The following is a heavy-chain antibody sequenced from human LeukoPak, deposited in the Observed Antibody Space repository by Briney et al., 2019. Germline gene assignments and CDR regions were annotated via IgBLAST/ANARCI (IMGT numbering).Heavy chain of an antibody. Sequence: SVKVSCKASGGTFSSYAISWVRQAPGQGLEWMGGIIPIFGTANYAQKFQGRVTITADESTSTAYMELSSLRSEDTAVYYCVRAPYSAWNDAFDIWGQGTMVTVSS. CDR3: VRAPYSAWNDAFDI. D-gene: IGHD3-9*01. J-gene: IGHJ3*02. V-gene: IGHV1-69*13. CDR1: GGTFSSYA. CDR2: IIPIFGTA.